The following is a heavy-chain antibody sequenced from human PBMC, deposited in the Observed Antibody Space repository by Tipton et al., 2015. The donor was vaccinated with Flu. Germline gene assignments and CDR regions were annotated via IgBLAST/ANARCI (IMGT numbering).Heavy chain of an antibody. V-gene: IGHV3-48*03. CDR2: ITSSGFTK. CDR1: GFSFSSYE. J-gene: IGHJ3*02. CDR3: ARPMRAAGYYEAFDI. D-gene: IGHD3-9*01. Sequence: SLRLSCAASGFSFSSYEMNWVRQAPGKGLEWVSHITSSGFTKYYADSVKGRFTLSRDNAKNSLYLQWSSLKASDTAMYYCARPMRAAGYYEAFDIWGQGTMVTVSS.